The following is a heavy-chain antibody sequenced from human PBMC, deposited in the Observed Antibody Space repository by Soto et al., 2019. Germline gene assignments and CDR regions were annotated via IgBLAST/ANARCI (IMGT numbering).Heavy chain of an antibody. D-gene: IGHD4-17*01. CDR2: IYPGDSDT. CDR1: GYSFTSYW. J-gene: IGHJ4*02. Sequence: GESLKISCKGSGYSFTSYWIGWVRQMPGKGLEWMGIIYPGDSDTRYSPSFQGQVTISADKSISTAYLQWSSLKASDTAMYYCARSSDYGDPVGYFDYWGQGTLVTVYS. CDR3: ARSSDYGDPVGYFDY. V-gene: IGHV5-51*01.